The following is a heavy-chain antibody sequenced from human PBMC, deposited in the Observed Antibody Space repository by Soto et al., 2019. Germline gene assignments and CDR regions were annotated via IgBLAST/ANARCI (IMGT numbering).Heavy chain of an antibody. D-gene: IGHD3-3*01. CDR3: ASTYYDSWSIYFSWFDA. V-gene: IGHV1-18*01. CDR2: ISAYNGNT. CDR1: GYTFTSYG. Sequence: ASVKVSCKASGYTFTSYGISWVRQAPGQGLEWMGWISAYNGNTNYAQKLQGRVTMTTDTSTSTAYMELRSLRSDDTAVYYCASTYYDSWSIYFSWFDAWGQGTPVKVSS. J-gene: IGHJ5*02.